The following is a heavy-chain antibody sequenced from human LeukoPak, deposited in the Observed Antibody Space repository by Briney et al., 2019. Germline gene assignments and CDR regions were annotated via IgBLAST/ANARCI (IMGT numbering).Heavy chain of an antibody. D-gene: IGHD5-18*01. CDR2: FYARGTP. V-gene: IGHV4-4*07. J-gene: IGHJ2*01. Sequence: PSETLSLTCTVSGGSIGSYYWSWIRQPAGKGLEWIGRFYARGTPNYNPSLKSRVTISVDTSKNEFSLNLSSVTAADTAVYYCARLGAWIQLSQGYLDLWGRGTLVTVSS. CDR3: ARLGAWIQLSQGYLDL. CDR1: GGSIGSYY.